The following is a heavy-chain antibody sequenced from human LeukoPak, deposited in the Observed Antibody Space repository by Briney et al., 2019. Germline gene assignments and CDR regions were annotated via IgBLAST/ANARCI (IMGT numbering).Heavy chain of an antibody. CDR2: IVVGSGNT. D-gene: IGHD1-1*01. CDR3: AARQRNGMDV. Sequence: SVKVSCKASGFTSTSSAMQWVRQARGQRLEWIGWIVVGSGNTNYAQKFQERVTITRDMSTSTAYMELSSLRSEDTAVYYCAARQRNGMDVWGQGTTVTVSS. CDR1: GFTSTSSA. V-gene: IGHV1-58*02. J-gene: IGHJ6*02.